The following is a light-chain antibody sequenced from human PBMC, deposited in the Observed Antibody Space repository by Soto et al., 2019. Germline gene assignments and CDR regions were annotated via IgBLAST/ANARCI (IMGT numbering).Light chain of an antibody. CDR2: FAS. J-gene: IGKJ1*01. CDR1: QGIGDR. Sequence: DIQMTQSPSSVSASVGDRVTLTCRASQGIGDRLAWYQQKPSKVPQLLIYFASTLGSGVPSRFSGSGSGTDFILTINTLQADDFATYDCLHNYSFPRTFGQGTKVEIK. CDR3: LHNYSFPRT. V-gene: IGKV1-12*01.